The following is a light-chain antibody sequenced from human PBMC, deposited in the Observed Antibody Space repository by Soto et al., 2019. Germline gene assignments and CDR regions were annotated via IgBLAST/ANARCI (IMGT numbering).Light chain of an antibody. Sequence: EIVRTQSPDSLSVCPGERATLSCSASQSVSSYLAWYKQKPGQTPSLVNYDTSTMATGVPARFSGSRSGPEFTLTINSLKSEDFEIYYCQPYNNWPLTFGGGTKVDIK. J-gene: IGKJ4*01. V-gene: IGKV3-15*01. CDR3: QPYNNWPLT. CDR1: QSVSSY. CDR2: DTS.